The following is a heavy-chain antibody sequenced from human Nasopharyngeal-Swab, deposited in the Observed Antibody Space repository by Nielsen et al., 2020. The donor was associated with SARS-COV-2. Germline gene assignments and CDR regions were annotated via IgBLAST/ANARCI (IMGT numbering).Heavy chain of an antibody. CDR2: IYSGGST. CDR3: ARGYSSSWQGYYFDY. D-gene: IGHD6-13*01. J-gene: IGHJ4*02. V-gene: IGHV3-53*04. Sequence: VRQMPGKGLEWVSVIYSGGSTYHADSVKGRFTISRHNSKNTLYLQMDSLRAEDTAVYYCARGYSSSWQGYYFDYWGQGTLVTVSS.